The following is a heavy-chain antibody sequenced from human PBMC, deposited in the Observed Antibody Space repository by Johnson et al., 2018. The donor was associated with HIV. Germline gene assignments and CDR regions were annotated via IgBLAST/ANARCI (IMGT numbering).Heavy chain of an antibody. D-gene: IGHD6-13*01. V-gene: IGHV3-7*01. CDR3: ARDNGRAAAGDLDI. Sequence: VQLVESGGGLVQPGGSLRLSCAASGFTFTSYWMNWVRQAPGKGLEWVANIKQDGSEKYYVDSVKGRFTIPRDNAKNSLYLQMNSLRAEDTAVYYCARDNGRAAAGDLDIWGQGTMVTVST. CDR2: IKQDGSEK. CDR1: GFTFTSYW. J-gene: IGHJ3*02.